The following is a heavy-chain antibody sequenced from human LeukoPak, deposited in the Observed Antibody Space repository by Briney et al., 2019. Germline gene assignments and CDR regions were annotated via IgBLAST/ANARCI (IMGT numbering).Heavy chain of an antibody. D-gene: IGHD2-2*02. CDR2: IRNKANSYAT. V-gene: IGHV3-73*01. CDR1: GFTFSDSA. J-gene: IGHJ4*02. CDR3: ARPCSSTSCYINY. Sequence: GSLRLSCAASGFTFSDSAMHWVRQAPGKGLEWVGCIRNKANSYATTYAASVKDRFTISRDDSKNTAYLQMNSLKIEDTAVYYCARPCSSTSCYINYWGQGTLVTVSS.